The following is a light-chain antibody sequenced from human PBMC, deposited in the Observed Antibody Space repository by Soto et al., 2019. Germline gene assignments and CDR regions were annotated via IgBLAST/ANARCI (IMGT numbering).Light chain of an antibody. V-gene: IGKV3-20*01. Sequence: EIVLTQSPGTLSLSPGERATLSCRASQSVSSNYLAWYQQKPGQAPRLLIYGISSRATGIPDRFSGSGSGTDFTLTISRLEPEDLAVYFCHQYSSLPWTFGQGTEVEIK. CDR2: GIS. CDR3: HQYSSLPWT. J-gene: IGKJ1*01. CDR1: QSVSSNY.